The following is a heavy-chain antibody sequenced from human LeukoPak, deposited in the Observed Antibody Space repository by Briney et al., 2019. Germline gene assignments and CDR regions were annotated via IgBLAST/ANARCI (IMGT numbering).Heavy chain of an antibody. V-gene: IGHV1-18*01. CDR2: ISAYNGNT. Sequence: ASVKVSCKASGYTFTSYGISWVRRAPGQGLEWMGWISAYNGNTNYAQKLQGRVTMTTDTSTSTAYMELRSLRSEDTGVYYCARALASAAGRRAGMMGDWGQGTLVTVSS. J-gene: IGHJ4*02. D-gene: IGHD6-13*01. CDR3: ARALASAAGRRAGMMGD. CDR1: GYTFTSYG.